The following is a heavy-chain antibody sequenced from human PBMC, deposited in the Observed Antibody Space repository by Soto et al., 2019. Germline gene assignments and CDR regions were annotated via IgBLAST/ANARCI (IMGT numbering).Heavy chain of an antibody. CDR1: GFTFNNYW. CDR2: IDGAEDSTT. CDR3: VRDSHRDF. V-gene: IGHV3-74*01. J-gene: IGHJ4*02. Sequence: EVQLVESGGGLVQPGGSLRLSCAASGFTFNNYWMQWVRHAPGKGLEWVSRIDGAEDSTTNYADSVKGRCTTSRDTVKHTLYLQMNSLRAEDTAVYYCVRDSHRDFWGQGTLVTVSS.